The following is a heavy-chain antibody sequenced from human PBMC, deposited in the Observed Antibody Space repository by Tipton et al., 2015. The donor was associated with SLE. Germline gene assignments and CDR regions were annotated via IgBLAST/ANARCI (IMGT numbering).Heavy chain of an antibody. CDR1: GGFINSFLHY. CDR2: MHFSGDT. CDR3: ARVVPAAIPSRGPIGWNYAYYYYMDV. D-gene: IGHD2-2*02. Sequence: TLSLTCNVSGGFINSFLHYWGWIRQSPEKGLEWIGHMHFSGDTYYNPSLRSRVTLSVDAETSHFSLKLTSVTAADTAVYYCARVVPAAIPSRGPIGWNYAYYYYMDVWGKGTTVTVSS. V-gene: IGHV4-39*07. J-gene: IGHJ6*03.